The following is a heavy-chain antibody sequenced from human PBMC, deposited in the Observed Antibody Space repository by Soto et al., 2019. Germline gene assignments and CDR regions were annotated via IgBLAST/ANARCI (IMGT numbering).Heavy chain of an antibody. Sequence: GGSLRLSCAASGFTFSSYGMHWVRQAPGKGLEWVAVISYDGSNKYYADSVKGRFTISRDNSKNSLYLQMNSLRAEDTAVYYCASSPPAARIAFDIWGQGTMVTVSS. V-gene: IGHV3-30*03. CDR1: GFTFSSYG. CDR3: ASSPPAARIAFDI. J-gene: IGHJ3*02. CDR2: ISYDGSNK. D-gene: IGHD6-6*01.